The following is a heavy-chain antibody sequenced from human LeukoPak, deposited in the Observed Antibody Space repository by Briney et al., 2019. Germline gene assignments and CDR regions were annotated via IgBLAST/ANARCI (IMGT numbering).Heavy chain of an antibody. D-gene: IGHD5-12*01. V-gene: IGHV1-69*04. CDR2: IIPILGIA. CDR1: GGTFSSYT. J-gene: IGHJ4*02. CDR3: AREWGYDLPYFDY. Sequence: SVKVSCKASGGTFSSYTISWVRQAPGQGLEWMGRIIPILGIASYAQKFQGRVTITADKSTSTAYMELSSLGSEDTAVYYCAREWGYDLPYFDYWGQGTLVTVSS.